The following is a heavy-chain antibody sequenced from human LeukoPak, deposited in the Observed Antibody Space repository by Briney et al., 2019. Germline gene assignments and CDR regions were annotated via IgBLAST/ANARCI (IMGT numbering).Heavy chain of an antibody. V-gene: IGHV3-33*06. CDR1: GFTFSSYG. J-gene: IGHJ4*02. CDR2: VWYDGGNK. CDR3: AKHYEQQMVSDLDH. Sequence: HPERSLRLSCVASGFTFSSYGMHWVRQAPGKGLEWVAVVWYDGGNKYYADSVKGRFTISRDNSKNTLYLQMNSLRAEDTAVYYCAKHYEQQMVSDLDHWGQGTLVTVSS. D-gene: IGHD6-13*01.